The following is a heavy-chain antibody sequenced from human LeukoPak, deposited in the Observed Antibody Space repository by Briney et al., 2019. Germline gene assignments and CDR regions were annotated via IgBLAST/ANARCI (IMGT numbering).Heavy chain of an antibody. J-gene: IGHJ6*04. D-gene: IGHD6-19*01. CDR3: ARQADSSGWYGPVGV. CDR1: GGSFSGYY. CDR2: INHSGST. Sequence: SGTLSLTCAVYGGSFSGYYWSWIRQPPGKGLEWIGEINHSGSTNYNPSLKSRVTISVDTSKNQFSLKLSSVTAADTAVYYCARQADSSGWYGPVGVWGKGTTVTISS. V-gene: IGHV4-34*01.